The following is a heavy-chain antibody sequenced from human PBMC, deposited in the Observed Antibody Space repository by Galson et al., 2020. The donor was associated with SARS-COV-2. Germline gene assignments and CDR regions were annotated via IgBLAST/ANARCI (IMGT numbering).Heavy chain of an antibody. D-gene: IGHD6-13*01. V-gene: IGHV3-30*18. CDR2: ISYDGGGQ. CDR3: AKEGSSYSSNWWVDY. CDR1: GFTFTNYG. Sequence: GESLKISCAASGFTFTNYGMHWIRQAPGKGLEWVSLISYDGGGQYYADSVRGRFTFSRDNSKNTLYLQMNSLKTEDTAVYYCAKEGSSYSSNWWVDYWGQGTLVTVSS. J-gene: IGHJ4*02.